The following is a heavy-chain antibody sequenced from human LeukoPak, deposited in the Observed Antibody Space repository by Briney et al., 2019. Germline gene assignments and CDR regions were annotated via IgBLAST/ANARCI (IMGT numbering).Heavy chain of an antibody. J-gene: IGHJ4*02. CDR1: GGSISSYY. Sequence: SETLSLTCTVSGGSISSYYWSWVRQPPGKGLEWIGYIYYSGSTNYNPSLKSRVTISVDTSKNQFSLKLSSVTAADTAVYYCARSGTLRYYFDYWGQGTLVTVSS. CDR3: ARSGTLRYYFDY. D-gene: IGHD1-14*01. CDR2: IYYSGST. V-gene: IGHV4-59*01.